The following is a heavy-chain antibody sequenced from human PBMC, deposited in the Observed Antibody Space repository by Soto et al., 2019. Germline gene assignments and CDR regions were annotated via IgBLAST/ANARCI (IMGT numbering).Heavy chain of an antibody. CDR1: GGTFNNYL. CDR2: IIPIFGTP. CDR3: AGRCDGTNCLAHFDY. J-gene: IGHJ4*02. D-gene: IGHD2-2*01. Sequence: SVKVSCKASGGTFNNYLINWVRQAPGQGLEWMAGIIPIFGTPNYAQKFQGRVTITADKSTSTAYMELNSLRSEDTAVYYCAGRCDGTNCLAHFDYWGQGTLVTVSS. V-gene: IGHV1-69*06.